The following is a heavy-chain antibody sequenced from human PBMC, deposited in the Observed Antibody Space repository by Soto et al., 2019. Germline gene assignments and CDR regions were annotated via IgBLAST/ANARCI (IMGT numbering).Heavy chain of an antibody. CDR1: GFTFRDYY. CDR2: ISSSGSGI. J-gene: IGHJ3*02. D-gene: IGHD2-15*01. CDR3: ERAYSYLFDI. V-gene: IGHV3-11*01. Sequence: PGRSLRLPCAASGFTFRDYYMTWIRQAPGKGLEWVAYISSSGSGIYYPAPVKGRFTLSRDNAQNTLYQQMSSLRAAHTAVYYFERAYSYLFDIWGQGTTVTVPS.